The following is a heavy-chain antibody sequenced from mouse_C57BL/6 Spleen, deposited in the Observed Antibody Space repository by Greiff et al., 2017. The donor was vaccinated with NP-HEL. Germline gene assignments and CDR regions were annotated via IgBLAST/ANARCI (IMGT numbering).Heavy chain of an antibody. D-gene: IGHD1-1*02. CDR2: ISSGSSTI. CDR1: GFTFSDYG. CDR3: AIWSYAMDY. Sequence: DVKLVESGGGLVKPGGSLKLSCAASGFTFSDYGMHWVRQAPEKGLEWVAYISSGSSTIYYADTVKGRFTISRDNAKNTLFLQMTSLGSENTAMYYCAIWSYAMDYWGQGTSVTVSS. V-gene: IGHV5-17*01. J-gene: IGHJ4*01.